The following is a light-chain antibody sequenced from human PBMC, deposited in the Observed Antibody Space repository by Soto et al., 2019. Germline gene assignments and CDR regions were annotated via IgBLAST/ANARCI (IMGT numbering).Light chain of an antibody. V-gene: IGKV1-5*03. CDR3: QQHHALWT. Sequence: DIQMTQSPSTLSASLGDRVTITCRASESISGWLAWYQQKPGKAPKLLIYKVSSLERGVPSRFSGTGSETEFTLTIGSLQPEDFATYYCQQHHALWTFGQGTKVDIK. CDR1: ESISGW. J-gene: IGKJ1*01. CDR2: KVS.